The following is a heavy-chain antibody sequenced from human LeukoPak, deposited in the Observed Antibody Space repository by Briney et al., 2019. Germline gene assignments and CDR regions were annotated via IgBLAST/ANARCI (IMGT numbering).Heavy chain of an antibody. Sequence: GGSLRLSCAASGFTFSSYDMHWVRQATGKGLEWVSAIGTAGDTYYPGSVKGRFTISRENAKNSLYLQMNSLRAGDTAVYYCARGLYYYDSSGYYHKYYFDYWGQGTLVTVSS. CDR1: GFTFSSYD. D-gene: IGHD3-22*01. CDR2: IGTAGDT. V-gene: IGHV3-13*01. J-gene: IGHJ4*02. CDR3: ARGLYYYDSSGYYHKYYFDY.